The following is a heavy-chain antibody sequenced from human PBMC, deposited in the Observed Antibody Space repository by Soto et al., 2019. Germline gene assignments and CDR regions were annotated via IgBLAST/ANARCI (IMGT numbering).Heavy chain of an antibody. CDR1: GFTFSSYG. CDR2: ISYDGSNK. Sequence: QVQLVESGGGVVQPGRSLRLSYAASGFTFSSYGMHWVRQAPGKGLEWVAVISYDGSNKYYADSVKGRFTISRDNSKNTLYLQMNSLRAEDTAVYYCASGIAVAGTAGYWGQGTLVTVSS. V-gene: IGHV3-30*03. CDR3: ASGIAVAGTAGY. J-gene: IGHJ4*02. D-gene: IGHD6-19*01.